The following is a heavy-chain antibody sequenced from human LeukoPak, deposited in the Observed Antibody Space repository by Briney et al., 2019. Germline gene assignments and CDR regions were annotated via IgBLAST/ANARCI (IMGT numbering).Heavy chain of an antibody. CDR1: GFTISTCG. Sequence: PGRSLRLSCAASGFTISTCGMHWVRQAPGNGLESMAVIRFDGSKYYADSVEGRFTISRDTSRNTLDLQMNSLRAEDTAVYYCAKDRLEPARCNGDNCHYLDHWGLGTLVTVSS. J-gene: IGHJ4*02. CDR2: IRFDGSK. CDR3: AKDRLEPARCNGDNCHYLDH. V-gene: IGHV3-33*06. D-gene: IGHD2-15*01.